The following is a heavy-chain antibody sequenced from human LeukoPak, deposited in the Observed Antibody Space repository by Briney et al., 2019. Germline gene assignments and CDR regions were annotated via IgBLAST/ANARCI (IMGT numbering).Heavy chain of an antibody. CDR1: GGSISSSSCY. D-gene: IGHD3-10*01. CDR2: IYYSGST. CDR3: ARVSQYGFGEGELPQYMDV. J-gene: IGHJ6*03. Sequence: SETLSLTCTVSGGSISSSSCYWGWIRQPPGKGLEWIGSIYYSGSTYYNPSLKSRVTIPVDKSKNQFSLKLSSVTAADTAVYYCARVSQYGFGEGELPQYMDVWGKGTTVTISS. V-gene: IGHV4-39*07.